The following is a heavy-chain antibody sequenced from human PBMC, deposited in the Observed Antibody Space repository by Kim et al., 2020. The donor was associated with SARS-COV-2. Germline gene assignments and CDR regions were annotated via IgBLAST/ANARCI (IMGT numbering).Heavy chain of an antibody. CDR1: GFTFSSYA. Sequence: GGSLRLSCAASGFTFSSYAMSWVRQAPGKGLEWVSAISGSGGSTYYADSVKGLFTISRDNSKNTLYLQMSSLGAEDTAVYYCAKDHCSPYCSSTSCYLYYFDYWGQGTLVTVSS. V-gene: IGHV3-23*01. CDR3: AKDHCSPYCSSTSCYLYYFDY. D-gene: IGHD2-2*01. J-gene: IGHJ4*02. CDR2: ISGSGGST.